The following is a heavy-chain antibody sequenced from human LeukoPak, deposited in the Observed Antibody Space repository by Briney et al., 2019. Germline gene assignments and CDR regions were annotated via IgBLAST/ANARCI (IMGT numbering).Heavy chain of an antibody. Sequence: GGSLRLSCAVSGFTFSYYEMNWVRQAPGKGLEWVSYISSSGSTIYYADSVKGRFTISRDNAKNSLYLQMNSLRAEDTALYYCAKGGYYDLDAFDIWGQGTMVTVSS. J-gene: IGHJ3*02. D-gene: IGHD1-26*01. CDR1: GFTFSYYE. CDR3: AKGGYYDLDAFDI. CDR2: ISSSGSTI. V-gene: IGHV3-48*03.